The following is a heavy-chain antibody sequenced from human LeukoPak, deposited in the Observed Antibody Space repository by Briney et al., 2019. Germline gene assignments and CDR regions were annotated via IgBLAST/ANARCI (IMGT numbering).Heavy chain of an antibody. CDR2: IKQDGSQK. J-gene: IGHJ5*02. D-gene: IGHD6-6*01. V-gene: IGHV3-7*05. CDR1: GFTFRNYW. CDR3: AKVIAARPA. Sequence: QPGGSLRLSCATSGFTFRNYWMSWVRQAPGKGLQRVANIKQDGSQKYYVDSVKGRFTISRDNAKNSLFLQMDSLRVEDTAVYYCAKVIAARPAWGQGILVTVSS.